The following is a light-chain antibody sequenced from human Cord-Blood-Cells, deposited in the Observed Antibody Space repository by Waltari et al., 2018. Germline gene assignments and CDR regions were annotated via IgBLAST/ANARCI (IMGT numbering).Light chain of an antibody. V-gene: IGLV2-14*01. J-gene: IGLJ1*01. CDR1: SSDVGGYTH. CDR3: SSYTSSSTYV. CDR2: EVS. Sequence: QSALTQPASVSGSPGQSITISCTGTSSDVGGYTHVSWYQQHPGKAPKLMIYEVSNRPSGVYNRFSGSKSGNTASLTISGLQAEDEADYYCSSYTSSSTYVFGTGTKVTVL.